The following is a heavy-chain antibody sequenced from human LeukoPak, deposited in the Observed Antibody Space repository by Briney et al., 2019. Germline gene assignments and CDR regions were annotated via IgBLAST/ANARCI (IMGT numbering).Heavy chain of an antibody. CDR2: IYYSGST. D-gene: IGHD3-22*01. V-gene: IGHV4-59*12. CDR3: ARGEHRYYYDSSWFDP. Sequence: SETLSLTCTVSGGSMSPYHWGWIRQPPGKGLEWTGYIYYSGSTNYNPSLKSRVTISVDTSKNQFSLKLSSVTAADTAVYYCARGEHRYYYDSSWFDPWGQGTLVTVSS. J-gene: IGHJ5*02. CDR1: GGSMSPYH.